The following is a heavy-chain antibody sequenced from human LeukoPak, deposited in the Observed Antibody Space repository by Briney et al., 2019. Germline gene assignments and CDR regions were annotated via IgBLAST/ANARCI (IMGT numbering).Heavy chain of an antibody. J-gene: IGHJ4*02. V-gene: IGHV3-7*01. D-gene: IGHD3-22*01. CDR1: GFTFTTYW. Sequence: PGGSLRLSCAASGFTFTTYWMSWVRQAPGKGLEWVANIKQDGNEKYYVDSVKGRFTISRDNAKNSLYLQMNSLRAEDTAVYYCARDRGARLGMIVVVTREPFDYWGQGTLVTVSS. CDR3: ARDRGARLGMIVVVTREPFDY. CDR2: IKQDGNEK.